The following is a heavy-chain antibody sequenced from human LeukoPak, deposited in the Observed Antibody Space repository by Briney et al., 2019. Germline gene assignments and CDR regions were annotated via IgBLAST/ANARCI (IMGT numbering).Heavy chain of an antibody. J-gene: IGHJ4*02. CDR2: ISYDGSNK. D-gene: IGHD2-2*01. Sequence: PGGSLRLSCAASGFTFSTYAIHWVRQAPGKGLEWLAVISYDGSNKYYADSVKGRFTISRDNSKNTVYLQMNSLRAEDTAVYYCAKDRSGSTSFMLHPLDYWGQGTLVTVSS. CDR3: AKDRSGSTSFMLHPLDY. CDR1: GFTFSTYA. V-gene: IGHV3-30-3*01.